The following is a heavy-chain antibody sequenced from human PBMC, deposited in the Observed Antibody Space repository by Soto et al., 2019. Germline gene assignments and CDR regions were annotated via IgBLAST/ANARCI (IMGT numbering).Heavy chain of an antibody. D-gene: IGHD3-10*01. CDR2: VSASGLNT. V-gene: IGHV3-23*01. Sequence: GGSLRLSCAASGFTFSTYAMAWVRQAPGKGLEWVSGVSASGLNTDYADPVKGRFYISRDNSKNTVSLHMNSLRAEDTALYYCANDHYGSAIHGIDVWGKATTVTVSS. CDR1: GFTFSTYA. J-gene: IGHJ6*04. CDR3: ANDHYGSAIHGIDV.